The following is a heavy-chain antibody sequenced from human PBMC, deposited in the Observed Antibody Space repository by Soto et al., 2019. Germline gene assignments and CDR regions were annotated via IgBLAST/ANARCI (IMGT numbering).Heavy chain of an antibody. J-gene: IGHJ6*03. Sequence: GGSLRLSCAASGFTFSNYEMHWVRQAPGKGLEYVSGISNNGAHTDYAKSVKGRFTISRDDSENTLYLQMGSLRAEDMALYYCARRGYGSRWPNVYMDVWGKGTTVTVSS. V-gene: IGHV3-64*01. CDR3: ARRGYGSRWPNVYMDV. D-gene: IGHD6-13*01. CDR2: ISNNGAHT. CDR1: GFTFSNYE.